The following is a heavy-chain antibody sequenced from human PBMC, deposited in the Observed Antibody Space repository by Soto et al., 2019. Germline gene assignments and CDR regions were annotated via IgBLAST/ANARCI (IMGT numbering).Heavy chain of an antibody. Sequence: ASVKVSCKASGYTLTTYGISWVRQAPGQGLQWMAWISAYNGNTNYAQNFQGRVTMTTNTSTNTAYLELRSLRSDDTAVYYCARGANNYGMDVWGQGTTVTVSS. CDR2: ISAYNGNT. V-gene: IGHV1-18*04. CDR3: ARGANNYGMDV. J-gene: IGHJ6*02. CDR1: GYTLTTYG.